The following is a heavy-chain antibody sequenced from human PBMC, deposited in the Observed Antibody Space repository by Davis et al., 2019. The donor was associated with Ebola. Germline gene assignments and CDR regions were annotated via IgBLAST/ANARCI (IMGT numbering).Heavy chain of an antibody. V-gene: IGHV3-23*01. CDR3: ACSRSLDY. J-gene: IGHJ4*02. CDR2: ISGSGGDP. D-gene: IGHD6-13*01. Sequence: GESLKISCAGSGFTFSTYAMTWVRQAPGKGLEWVSRISGSGGDPHYADSVKGRFTISRDNSKNTLYLQINSLRAEDTAMYYCACSRSLDYWGQGTLVTVSS. CDR1: GFTFSTYA.